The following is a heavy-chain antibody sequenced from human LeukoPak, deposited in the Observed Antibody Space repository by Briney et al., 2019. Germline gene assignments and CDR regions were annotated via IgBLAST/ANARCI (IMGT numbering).Heavy chain of an antibody. J-gene: IGHJ4*02. Sequence: PSETLSLTCAVYGGSFSGYYWSWIRQPPGKGLEWIGEINHSGNTNYNPSRKSRVTISVDTSKNQFSLKLSSVTAADTAVYYCARAREWELLGDCFDYWGQGTLVTVSS. V-gene: IGHV4-34*01. CDR1: GGSFSGYY. CDR2: INHSGNT. D-gene: IGHD1-26*01. CDR3: ARAREWELLGDCFDY.